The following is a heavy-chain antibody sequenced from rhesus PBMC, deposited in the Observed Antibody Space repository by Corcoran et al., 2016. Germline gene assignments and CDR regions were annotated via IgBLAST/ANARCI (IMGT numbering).Heavy chain of an antibody. CDR1: GYSISSGYG. CDR2: ISYSGST. Sequence: QLQLQESGPGLVKPSETLSLTCAVSGYSISSGYGWSWIRQPPGKGLEWIGYISYSGSTSYNPSLKSRVTISRDTPKNQFSLKLSSVTAADTAVYYCARDGLYGRIDYWGQGVLVTVSS. V-gene: IGHV4-122*02. D-gene: IGHD3-3*01. J-gene: IGHJ4*01. CDR3: ARDGLYGRIDY.